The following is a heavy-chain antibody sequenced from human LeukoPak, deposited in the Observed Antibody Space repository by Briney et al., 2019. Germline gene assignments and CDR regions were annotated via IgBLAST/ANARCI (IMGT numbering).Heavy chain of an antibody. CDR2: ISAYNGNT. CDR3: ARDGNYYDSSGFCGY. J-gene: IGHJ4*02. CDR1: GYTFTSYG. Sequence: ASVKVSCKASGYTFTSYGISWVRQAPGQGLEWMGWISAYNGNTNYAQKLQGRVTMTTDTSTSTAYMELRSLRSDDTAVYYCARDGNYYDSSGFCGYWGQGTLVTVSS. V-gene: IGHV1-18*01. D-gene: IGHD3-22*01.